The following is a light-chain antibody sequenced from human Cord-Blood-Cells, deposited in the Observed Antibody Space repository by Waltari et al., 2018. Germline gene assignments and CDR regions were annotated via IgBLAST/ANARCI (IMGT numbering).Light chain of an antibody. J-gene: IGKJ2*03. CDR3: QQYNNWPYS. V-gene: IGKV3-15*01. CDR2: GAT. CDR1: QSVSSN. Sequence: EIPMTLSPATRSISPGDRATRSCRASQSVSSNLAWYQQKPGQAPRRLLYGATTKATGITARFSGSGSATEFILTISALQSEDVAVYYCQQYNNWPYSFGQGTKLEIK.